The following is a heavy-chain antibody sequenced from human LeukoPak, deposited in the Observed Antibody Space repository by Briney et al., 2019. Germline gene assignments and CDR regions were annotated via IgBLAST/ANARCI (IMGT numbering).Heavy chain of an antibody. Sequence: SETLSLTCTVSGGSISSGSYYWSWIRQPAGKGLEWIGRIYTSGSTNYNPSLKGRVTISVDTSKNQFSLKLSSVTAADTAVYYCARDLIRDYYGSGISSIPGGFDPWGQGTLVTVSS. V-gene: IGHV4-61*02. CDR1: GGSISSGSYY. D-gene: IGHD3-10*01. CDR2: IYTSGST. J-gene: IGHJ5*02. CDR3: ARDLIRDYYGSGISSIPGGFDP.